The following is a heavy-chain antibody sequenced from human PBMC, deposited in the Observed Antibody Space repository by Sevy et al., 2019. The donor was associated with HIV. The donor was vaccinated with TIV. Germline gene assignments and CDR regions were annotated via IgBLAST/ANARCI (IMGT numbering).Heavy chain of an antibody. Sequence: GGSLRLSCAASGFNFTVYRMTWGRQAPGKGLEWVANINQDGSQKNYVDSVKGRFTISRDNAKNSLYLQMNRLRVDDTAVYYCARELWPGDYWGQGTLVTVSS. CDR3: ARELWPGDY. D-gene: IGHD2-21*01. CDR2: INQDGSQK. CDR1: GFNFTVYR. V-gene: IGHV3-7*01. J-gene: IGHJ4*02.